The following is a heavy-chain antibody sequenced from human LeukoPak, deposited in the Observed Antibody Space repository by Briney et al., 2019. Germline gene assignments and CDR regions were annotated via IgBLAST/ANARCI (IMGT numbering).Heavy chain of an antibody. CDR2: INHSGST. J-gene: IGHJ4*02. Sequence: PSETLSLTCAVYGGSFSGYYWSWIRQPPGKGLEWIGEINHSGSTNYNPSLKSRVTIPVDTSKNQFSLKLSSVTAADTAVYYCASRPYCSSTSCYTNRDYWGQGTLVTVSS. V-gene: IGHV4-34*01. D-gene: IGHD2-2*02. CDR1: GGSFSGYY. CDR3: ASRPYCSSTSCYTNRDY.